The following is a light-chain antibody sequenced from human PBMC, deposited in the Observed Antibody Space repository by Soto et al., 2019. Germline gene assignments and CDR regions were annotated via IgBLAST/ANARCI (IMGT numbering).Light chain of an antibody. V-gene: IGKV3-20*01. CDR2: GAS. CDR3: QQYGSSLRT. Sequence: EIVLTQSPGTLSLSPGERATLSCRASQRVSSSYLAWYQQKPGQAPRLLIYGASSRATGIPDRFSGSGSGTDVTLTISRLEPEDFAVYYCQQYGSSLRTFGQGTKVEIK. CDR1: QRVSSSY. J-gene: IGKJ1*01.